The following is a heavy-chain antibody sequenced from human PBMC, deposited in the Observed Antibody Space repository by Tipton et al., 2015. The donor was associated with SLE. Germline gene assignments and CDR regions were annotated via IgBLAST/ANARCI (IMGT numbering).Heavy chain of an antibody. CDR3: VKWDYYGMDV. D-gene: IGHD1-26*01. CDR1: GVSISSGGYY. J-gene: IGHJ6*02. CDR2: IYYSGST. Sequence: TLSLTCTVSGVSISSGGYYWGWIRQHPGKGLAWIGYIYYSGSTSYNPSLKSRVSISVDTSKNQFSLKLSSVTAADTAVYYCVKWDYYGMDVWGQGTTVTVSS. V-gene: IGHV4-31*03.